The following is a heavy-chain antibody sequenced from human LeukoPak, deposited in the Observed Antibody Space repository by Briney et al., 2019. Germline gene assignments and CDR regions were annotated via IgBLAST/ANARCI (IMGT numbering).Heavy chain of an antibody. CDR3: AIHHQVSGYCSSTSCRDWFDP. CDR1: GGSISSYY. D-gene: IGHD2-2*01. V-gene: IGHV4-59*08. CDR2: IYYSGST. J-gene: IGHJ5*02. Sequence: PSETLSLTCTVSGGSISSYYWSWIRQPPGKGLEWIGYIYYSGSTNYNPSLKSRVTISVDTSKNQFSLKLSSVTAADTAVYYCAIHHQVSGYCSSTSCRDWFDPWGQGTLVTVSS.